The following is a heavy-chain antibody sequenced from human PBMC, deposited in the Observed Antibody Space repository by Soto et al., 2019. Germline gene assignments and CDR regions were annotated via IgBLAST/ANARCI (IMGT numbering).Heavy chain of an antibody. D-gene: IGHD6-25*01. CDR1: GYTFSDRN. CDR2: INPGSGGT. Sequence: ASVKVSCKASGYTFSDRNMHWVRQAPGQGLEWMAWINPGSGGTDYAQKFQGRVTMTRDTSISTAYMELSSLTSDDTAVYYCARGVGYSWFDPWGQGTLVTVSS. CDR3: ARGVGYSWFDP. V-gene: IGHV1-2*02. J-gene: IGHJ5*02.